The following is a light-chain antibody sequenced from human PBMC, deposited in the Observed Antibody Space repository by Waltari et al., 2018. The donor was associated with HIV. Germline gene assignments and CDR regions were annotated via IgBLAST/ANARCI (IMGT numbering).Light chain of an antibody. J-gene: IGLJ3*02. CDR1: SSAVGSHNL. CDR2: EVS. V-gene: IGLV2-23*02. CDR3: CSYAGSSTFGV. Sequence: QSALTQPASVSGSPGQSITISCTGTSSAVGSHNLVSWYQQHPGKVPKLMIYEVSKRPSGVSNRFSGSKSGNTASLTISGLQAEDEADYYCCSYAGSSTFGVFGGGTKLTVL.